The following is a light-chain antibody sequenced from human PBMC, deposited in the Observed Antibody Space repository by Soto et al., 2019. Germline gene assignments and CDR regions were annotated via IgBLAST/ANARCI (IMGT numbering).Light chain of an antibody. CDR3: QQSHKIPST. CDR2: AAS. J-gene: IGKJ1*01. V-gene: IGKV1-39*01. Sequence: APKLLIYAASTLESGVPSRFSGGGSGTDFTLTVNGLQTEDSATYYCQQSHKIPSTFGQGTKVDIK.